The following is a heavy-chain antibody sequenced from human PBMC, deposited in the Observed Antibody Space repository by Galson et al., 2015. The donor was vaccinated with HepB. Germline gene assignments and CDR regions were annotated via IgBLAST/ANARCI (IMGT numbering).Heavy chain of an antibody. Sequence: SLRLSCAASGFTFSSYAMNWVRQAPGKGLEWVSAITNNGGTTYYAGSVKGRFTISRDNPKNTLYLQMNSLRAEDTAVYYCAREEVADGYYDYWGQGTLLTVSS. D-gene: IGHD6-19*01. CDR2: ITNNGGTT. CDR3: AREEVADGYYDY. J-gene: IGHJ4*02. CDR1: GFTFSSYA. V-gene: IGHV3-23*01.